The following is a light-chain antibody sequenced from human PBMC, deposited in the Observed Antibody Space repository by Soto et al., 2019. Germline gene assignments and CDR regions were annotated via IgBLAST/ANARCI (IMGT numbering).Light chain of an antibody. CDR2: EVS. J-gene: IGLJ1*01. CDR1: SSDVGRYDY. V-gene: IGLV2-14*01. CDR3: SSFTSTSTLV. Sequence: QSVLTQPASVSGSPGQSINISCTGTSSDVGRYDYVSWYQQHPGKAPKLMIYEVSNRPSGVSNRFSGSKSGNTASLTISGLQAEDETDYYCSSFTSTSTLVFGTGTKVTVL.